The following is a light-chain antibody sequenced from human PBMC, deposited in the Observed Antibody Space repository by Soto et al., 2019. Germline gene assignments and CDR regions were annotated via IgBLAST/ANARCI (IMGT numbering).Light chain of an antibody. V-gene: IGLV2-14*01. CDR3: SSYTSSTNVV. Sequence: QSALTQPASVSGSPGQSITISCTGTSSDVGGYNYVSWYQQHPGKAPKLMIYEVSNRPSGVSNRFSGSKSGNTASLTISGLQAEDDDDYYCSSYTSSTNVVFGGGTQLTVL. J-gene: IGLJ2*01. CDR2: EVS. CDR1: SSDVGGYNY.